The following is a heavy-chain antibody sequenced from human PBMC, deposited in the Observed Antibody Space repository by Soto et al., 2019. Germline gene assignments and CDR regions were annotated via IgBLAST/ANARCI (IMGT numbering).Heavy chain of an antibody. D-gene: IGHD6-19*01. CDR1: GSAITRYY. CDR3: ARDTSGWSINGLDF. CDR2: INTGGGSA. V-gene: IGHV1-46*01. J-gene: IGHJ6*02. Sequence: QVDLVQSGAEVKKPGASVTISCKASGSAITRYYIHWVRQAPGRGLEWMGIINTGGGSASYAQTFQVRLTIDKDTSTGTVYRDVRSLRTEATAVYYCARDTSGWSINGLDFWGQGTRVNVSS.